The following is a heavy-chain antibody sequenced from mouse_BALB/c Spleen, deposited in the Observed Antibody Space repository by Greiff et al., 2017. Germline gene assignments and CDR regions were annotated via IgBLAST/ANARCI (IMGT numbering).Heavy chain of an antibody. V-gene: IGHV14-3*02. J-gene: IGHJ4*01. CDR3: ARPSMEDY. CDR1: GFNIKDTY. CDR2: IDPANGTT. D-gene: IGHD2-10*02. Sequence: EVQLQQSGAELVKPGASVKLSCTASGFNIKDTYMHWVKQWPEQGLEWIGRIDPANGTTKYDPKFQGRATITADTSSNTAYLQLSSLTSDDTAVYYCARPSMEDYWGQGTSVTVSS.